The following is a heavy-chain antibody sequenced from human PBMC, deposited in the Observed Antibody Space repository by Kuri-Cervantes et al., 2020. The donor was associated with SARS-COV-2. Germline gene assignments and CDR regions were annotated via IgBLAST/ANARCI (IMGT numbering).Heavy chain of an antibody. J-gene: IGHJ4*02. Sequence: ESLKISCAVSGDFISSLYWSWIRQPPGKGLEWIGEINHSGSTNYNPSLKSRVTISVDTSKNQFSLKLSSVTAADTAVYYCASGYSSGPYDYWGQGTLVTVSS. V-gene: IGHV4-34*01. D-gene: IGHD6-19*01. CDR2: INHSGST. CDR3: ASGYSSGPYDY. CDR1: GDFISSLY.